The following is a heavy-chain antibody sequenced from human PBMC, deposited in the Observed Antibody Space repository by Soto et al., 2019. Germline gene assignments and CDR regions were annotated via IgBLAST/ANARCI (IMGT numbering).Heavy chain of an antibody. CDR1: GYTFTSYG. Sequence: ASVKVSCKASGYTFTSYGIHWVRQAPGQRLEWMGWINAANGDTKYSPKFQGRVTITRDTSASTAYMELSSLRSEDTAVYYCVRRNVSATGIDWFDPWGQGXLVTVYS. D-gene: IGHD6-13*01. CDR3: VRRNVSATGIDWFDP. CDR2: INAANGDT. V-gene: IGHV1-3*01. J-gene: IGHJ5*02.